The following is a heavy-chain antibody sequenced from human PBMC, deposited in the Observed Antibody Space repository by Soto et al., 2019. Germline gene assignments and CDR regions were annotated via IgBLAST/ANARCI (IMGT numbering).Heavy chain of an antibody. CDR2: IYPGDSDT. Sequence: GESLKISCKGSGYSFTTYWIGWVRQMPGKSLEWMGIIYPGDSDTRYSPSFQGQVTISADKSISTAYLQWSSLKASDTAIYYYAIHTLSGTYCTHFSDQGTLVSVSS. J-gene: IGHJ4*02. D-gene: IGHD2-8*01. CDR3: AIHTLSGTYCTHF. V-gene: IGHV5-51*01. CDR1: GYSFTTYW.